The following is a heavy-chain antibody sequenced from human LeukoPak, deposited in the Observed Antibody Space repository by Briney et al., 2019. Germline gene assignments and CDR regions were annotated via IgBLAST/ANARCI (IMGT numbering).Heavy chain of an antibody. D-gene: IGHD3-3*01. J-gene: IGHJ5*02. V-gene: IGHV4-39*07. Sequence: PSETLSLTCTVSGGSISSSSYYWGWIRQPPGRGLEWIGYIFYSGRTYYEPSLQSRVTISVDTSKNQFSLRLTSVTAADTAVYYCARGPGLAIVGVVENWFDPWGQGTLVTVTS. CDR1: GGSISSSSYY. CDR2: IFYSGRT. CDR3: ARGPGLAIVGVVENWFDP.